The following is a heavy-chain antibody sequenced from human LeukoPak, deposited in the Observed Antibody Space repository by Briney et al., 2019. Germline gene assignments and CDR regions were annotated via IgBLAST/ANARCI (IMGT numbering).Heavy chain of an antibody. CDR2: VNTDGRTT. J-gene: IGHJ4*02. CDR3: ARGYYDFWSGYFDY. Sequence: GGSLRLSCAASGFTFNSYWMHWVRQTPGKGVVWVSRVNTDGRTTNYADSVKGRFTISRDNSKNTLYLQMNSLRAEDTAVYYCARGYYDFWSGYFDYWGQGTLVTVSS. CDR1: GFTFNSYW. D-gene: IGHD3-3*01. V-gene: IGHV3-74*01.